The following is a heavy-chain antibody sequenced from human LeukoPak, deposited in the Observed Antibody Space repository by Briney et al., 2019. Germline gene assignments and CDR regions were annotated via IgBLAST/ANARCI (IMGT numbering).Heavy chain of an antibody. D-gene: IGHD2-15*01. Sequence: SQTLSLTCTVSGGSISSGSYYWSWIRQPAGKGLEWIGRIYTSGSTNYNPSLKSRVTISVDTSKNQFSLKLSSVTVADTAVYYCARDYKPKILGYCSGGSCYRHVWGKGTTVTVSS. J-gene: IGHJ6*04. V-gene: IGHV4-61*02. CDR3: ARDYKPKILGYCSGGSCYRHV. CDR1: GGSISSGSYY. CDR2: IYTSGST.